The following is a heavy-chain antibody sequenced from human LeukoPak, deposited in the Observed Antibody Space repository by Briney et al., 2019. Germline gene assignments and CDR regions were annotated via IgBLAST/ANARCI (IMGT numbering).Heavy chain of an antibody. CDR3: AKDRYSYAYEYFDC. CDR1: GFTFSSYA. CDR2: ISYDGSNK. V-gene: IGHV3-30-3*01. Sequence: GESLRHSCAASGFTFSSYAMHWVRQAPGKGLEWVAVISYDGSNKYYADSVKGRFTISRDNSKNTLYLQMNSLRAEDTAVYYCAKDRYSYAYEYFDCWGQGTLVTVSS. J-gene: IGHJ4*02. D-gene: IGHD5-18*01.